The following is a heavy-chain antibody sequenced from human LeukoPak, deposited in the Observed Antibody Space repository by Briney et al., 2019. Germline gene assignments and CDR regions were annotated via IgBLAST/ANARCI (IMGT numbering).Heavy chain of an antibody. Sequence: PPETLSLTCTVSGGSISSYYWSWIRQPAGKGLEWIGRIYTSGSTNYNPSPKSRVTMSVDTSKNQFSLKLSSVTAADTAVYYCARSSVVVAANGAFDIWGQGTMVTVSS. J-gene: IGHJ3*02. V-gene: IGHV4-4*07. CDR3: ARSSVVVAANGAFDI. D-gene: IGHD2-15*01. CDR1: GGSISSYY. CDR2: IYTSGST.